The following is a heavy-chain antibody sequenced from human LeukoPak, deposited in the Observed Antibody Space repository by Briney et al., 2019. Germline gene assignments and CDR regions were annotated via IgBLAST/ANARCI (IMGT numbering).Heavy chain of an antibody. CDR2: INPNSGGT. D-gene: IGHD6-6*01. CDR3: ARDFSSSVGGFDP. J-gene: IGHJ5*02. CDR1: GYTFTGYY. V-gene: IGHV1-2*02. Sequence: ASVKVSCKASGYTFTGYYMHWVRQAPGQGLEWMGWINPNSGGTNYAQKFQGRVTMTRDTSISTAYMELSRLRSDDTAVYYCARDFSSSVGGFDPWGQGTLVTVSS.